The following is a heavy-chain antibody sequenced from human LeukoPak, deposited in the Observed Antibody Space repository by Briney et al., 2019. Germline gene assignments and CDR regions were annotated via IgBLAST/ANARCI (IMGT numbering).Heavy chain of an antibody. CDR1: GGSISSYY. D-gene: IGHD2-21*02. V-gene: IGHV4-4*07. J-gene: IGHJ4*02. Sequence: LETLSLTCTVSGGSISSYYWSWIRQPAGKGLEWIGRIYTSGSTNYNPSLKSRVTMSVDTSKNQFSLKLSSVTAADTAVYYCAKDNEAYCGGDCYWVWGQGTLVTVSS. CDR3: AKDNEAYCGGDCYWV. CDR2: IYTSGST.